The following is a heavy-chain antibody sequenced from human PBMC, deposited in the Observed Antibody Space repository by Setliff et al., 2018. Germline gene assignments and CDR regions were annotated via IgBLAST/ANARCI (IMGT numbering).Heavy chain of an antibody. CDR2: INREASTI. CDR1: GFTFNAYW. J-gene: IGHJ6*03. CDR3: ATNPRKGRSGGYYYDDPYYYYMDV. Sequence: LRLSCEASGFTFNAYWMHWVRQVPGEGLEWVSRINREASTINYADSVKGRFIISRDNAKNTLYLQLNSLRAEDTAVYYCATNPRKGRSGGYYYDDPYYYYMDVWGKGTTVTVSS. D-gene: IGHD3-22*01. V-gene: IGHV3-74*01.